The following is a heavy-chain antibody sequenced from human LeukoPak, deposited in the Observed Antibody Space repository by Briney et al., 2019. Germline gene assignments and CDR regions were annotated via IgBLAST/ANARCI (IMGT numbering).Heavy chain of an antibody. CDR1: GFTFSSYS. CDR2: ISSSSNYI. Sequence: GGSLRLSCAASGFTFSSYSMNWVRQAPGKGLEWVSSISSSSNYICYADSVKGRFTISRDNAKNSLYLQMNSLRAEDTAVYYCARLRSGIAAAGRDYWGQGTLVTVSS. CDR3: ARLRSGIAAAGRDY. V-gene: IGHV3-21*01. J-gene: IGHJ4*02. D-gene: IGHD6-13*01.